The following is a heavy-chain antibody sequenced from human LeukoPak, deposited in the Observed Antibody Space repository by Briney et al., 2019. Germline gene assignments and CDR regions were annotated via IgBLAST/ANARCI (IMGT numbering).Heavy chain of an antibody. Sequence: SETLSLTCTVSGDSISSSSYYWGWIRQPPGKGLEWIGSMYHSGSTYYNPSLKSRVTISVDTSKNQFSLKLSSVTAADMAVYYCASRKRRDGYKFDYWGQGTLVTVSS. V-gene: IGHV4-39*07. J-gene: IGHJ4*02. CDR3: ASRKRRDGYKFDY. CDR2: MYHSGST. CDR1: GDSISSSSYY. D-gene: IGHD5-24*01.